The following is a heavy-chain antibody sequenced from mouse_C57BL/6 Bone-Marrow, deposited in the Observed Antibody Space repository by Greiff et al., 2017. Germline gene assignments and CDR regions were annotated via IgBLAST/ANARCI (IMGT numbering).Heavy chain of an antibody. CDR2: ISDGGSYT. J-gene: IGHJ3*01. CDR3: ARDGVAY. Sequence: EVQLVESGGGLVKPGGSLKLSCAASGFTFSSYAMSWVRQTPEKRLEWVATISDGGSYTYYPDNVKGRFTISRDNAKNNLYLQMGHLRSEDTAMYYCARDGVAYWGQGTLVTVSA. CDR1: GFTFSSYA. V-gene: IGHV5-4*01.